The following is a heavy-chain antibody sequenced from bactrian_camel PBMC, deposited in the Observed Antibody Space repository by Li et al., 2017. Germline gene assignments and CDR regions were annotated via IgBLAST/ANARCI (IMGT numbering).Heavy chain of an antibody. V-gene: IGHV3S42*01. D-gene: IGHD2*01. J-gene: IGHJ4*01. CDR3: AALFRPYCSGGFWSFAPDA. CDR1: RYTYKRNC. CDR2: LWIGGATT. Sequence: DVQLVESGGGSVQAGGSLTLSCAAGRYTYKRNCMGWFRQRPGKDREGVAVLWIGGATTSYADSVKGRFTTSKDNAKNTLYLQMNSLKPEDTAMYYCAALFRPYCSGGFWSFAPDAWGQGTQVTVS.